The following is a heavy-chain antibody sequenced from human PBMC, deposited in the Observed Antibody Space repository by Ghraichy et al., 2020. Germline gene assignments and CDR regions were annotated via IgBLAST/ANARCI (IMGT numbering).Heavy chain of an antibody. CDR1: GGSISSSSYY. J-gene: IGHJ5*02. Sequence: GSLRLSCTVSGGSISSSSYYWGWIRQPPGKGLEWIGSIYYSGSTYYNTSLKSRVTISVDTSKNQFSLKLSSVTAADTAVYYCARVGVGAASYWFDPWGQGTLVTVSS. D-gene: IGHD1-26*01. V-gene: IGHV4-39*07. CDR2: IYYSGST. CDR3: ARVGVGAASYWFDP.